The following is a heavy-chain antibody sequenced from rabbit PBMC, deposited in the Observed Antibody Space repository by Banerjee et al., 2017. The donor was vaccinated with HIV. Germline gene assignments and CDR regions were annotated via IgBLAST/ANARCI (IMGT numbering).Heavy chain of an antibody. CDR2: IDPVFSNA. CDR1: GIDFNNCYM. CDR3: ARGGSSSGWGFNL. Sequence: EQLKESGGGLVQPGGSLKLSCTASGIDFNNCYMSWVRQAPGKGLEWIGYIDPVFSNAHYASWVNGRFTISKTSSTTVTLQMTSLTAADTATYFCARGGSSSGWGFNLWGPGTLVTVS. J-gene: IGHJ4*01. V-gene: IGHV1S45*01. D-gene: IGHD4-1*01.